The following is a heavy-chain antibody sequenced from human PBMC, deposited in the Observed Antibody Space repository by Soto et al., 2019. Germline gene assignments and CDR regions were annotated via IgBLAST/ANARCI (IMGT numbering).Heavy chain of an antibody. D-gene: IGHD3-9*01. CDR3: TKDSYITIVIVCFDY. V-gene: IGHV3-23*01. J-gene: IGHJ4*01. CDR1: GFTFTSYA. Sequence: GGSLRLSCAASGFTFTSYAMSWVRQAPGKGLEWVSAISGSGGSIYFADSVKGRFTISRDNSKNTLYLQMNSLRAEDTAIYYCTKDSYITIVIVCFDYWGHGTLVTVSS. CDR2: ISGSGGSI.